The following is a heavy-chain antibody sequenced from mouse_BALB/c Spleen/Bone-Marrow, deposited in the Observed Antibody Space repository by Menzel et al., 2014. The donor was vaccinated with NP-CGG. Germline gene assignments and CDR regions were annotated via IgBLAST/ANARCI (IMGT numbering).Heavy chain of an antibody. CDR2: ISNLAYSI. CDR3: TRDRGYDGGYYFDY. D-gene: IGHD2-2*01. V-gene: IGHV5-15*02. CDR1: GFNFXDYG. Sequence: EVQLQESGGGVVQPGGSRKLSCAASGFNFXDYGMAWVRLAPGKGPEWVAFISNLAYSIYYADTVTGRFTISRENAKNTLYLEMSSLRFEDTAMYYCTRDRGYDGGYYFDYWGQGTTLTVSS. J-gene: IGHJ2*01.